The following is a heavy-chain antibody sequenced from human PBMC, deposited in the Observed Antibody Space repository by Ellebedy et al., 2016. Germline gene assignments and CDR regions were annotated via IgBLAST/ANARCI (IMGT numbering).Heavy chain of an antibody. V-gene: IGHV3-33*08. J-gene: IGHJ4*02. Sequence: GESLKISCAASGFTFSSYGMHWVRQAPGKGLEWVAVIWYDGGNKYYADSVKGRFTISRDNSKNTLYLQMNSLRAEDTAVYYCARDTGNVDTAMVIDYWGQGTLVTVSS. CDR1: GFTFSSYG. CDR3: ARDTGNVDTAMVIDY. D-gene: IGHD5-18*01. CDR2: IWYDGGNK.